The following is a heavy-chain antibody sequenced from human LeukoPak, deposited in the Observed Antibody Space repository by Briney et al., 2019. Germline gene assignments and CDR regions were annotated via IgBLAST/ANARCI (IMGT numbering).Heavy chain of an antibody. CDR2: IRSKAYGGTT. D-gene: IGHD1-26*01. J-gene: IGHJ4*02. Sequence: GGSLRLSCTASGFTFGDYAMSWVRQAPGKGLEWVGFIRSKAYGGTTEYAASVKGRFTISRDDSKSIAYLQMNSLKTENTAVYYCTRGAGSNWGQGTLVTVSS. V-gene: IGHV3-49*04. CDR3: TRGAGSN. CDR1: GFTFGDYA.